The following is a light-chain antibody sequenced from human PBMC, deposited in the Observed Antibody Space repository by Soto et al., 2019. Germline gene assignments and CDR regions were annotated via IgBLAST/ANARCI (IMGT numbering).Light chain of an antibody. Sequence: EIVMTQSPATLSVSPGERATLSCRASQSVSSNLAWYQQKPGQAPRLLIYGASTRATGIPSRFSGSGSGTDFTLTISSLQPEDFAAYFCQQTYSTPPTFGQGTNLEIK. CDR3: QQTYSTPPT. CDR1: QSVSSN. J-gene: IGKJ2*01. V-gene: IGKV3-15*01. CDR2: GAS.